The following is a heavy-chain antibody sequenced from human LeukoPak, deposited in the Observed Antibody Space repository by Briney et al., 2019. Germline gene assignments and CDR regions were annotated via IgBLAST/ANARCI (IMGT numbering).Heavy chain of an antibody. CDR2: IKQDGSEK. CDR3: ARSNWYPTDAFDI. CDR1: GFTFSSYE. J-gene: IGHJ3*02. V-gene: IGHV3-7*01. D-gene: IGHD6-13*01. Sequence: PGGSLRLSCAASGFTFSSYEMNWVRQAPGKGLEWVANIKQDGSEKYYVDSVKGRFTISRDNAKNSLYLQMNSLRAEDTAVYYCARSNWYPTDAFDIWGQGTMVTVSS.